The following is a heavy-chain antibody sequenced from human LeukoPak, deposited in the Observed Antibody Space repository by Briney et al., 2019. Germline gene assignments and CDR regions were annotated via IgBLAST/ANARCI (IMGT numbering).Heavy chain of an antibody. D-gene: IGHD2-15*01. V-gene: IGHV3-48*03. CDR3: AYQLLPN. J-gene: IGHJ4*02. Sequence: GGSLRLSCAASGFTFSSFEMNWVRQAPGGGLEWISYISSTSDVTYYADSVKGRFTISRDNAKNTLYLQMNSLRAEDTAVYYCAYQLLPNWGQGTLVTVSS. CDR1: GFTFSSFE. CDR2: ISSTSDVT.